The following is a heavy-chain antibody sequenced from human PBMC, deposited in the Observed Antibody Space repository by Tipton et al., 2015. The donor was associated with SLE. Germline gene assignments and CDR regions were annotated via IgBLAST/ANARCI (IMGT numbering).Heavy chain of an antibody. CDR2: IYYSGST. CDR1: GGSIRSYY. V-gene: IGHV4-39*07. D-gene: IGHD6-13*01. J-gene: IGHJ1*01. CDR3: TRGPYAAAGWYFQH. Sequence: LSLTCTVSGGSIRSYYWGWIRQPPGKGLEWIGIIYYSGSTYYNPSLKSRVTISVDTSKNQFSLRLSSVTAADTAVYYCTRGPYAAAGWYFQHWGQGPLVTVSS.